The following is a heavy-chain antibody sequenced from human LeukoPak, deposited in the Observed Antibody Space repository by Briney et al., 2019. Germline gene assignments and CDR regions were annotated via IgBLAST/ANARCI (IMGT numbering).Heavy chain of an antibody. CDR3: ARLPGGVVIDAGLY. J-gene: IGHJ4*02. V-gene: IGHV3-74*01. Sequence: PGGSLRLSCAASGFTFSSYWMHWVRQAPGKGLVWVSRINSDGSSTSYADSVKGRVTISRDNAKNSLYLQMNSLRAEDTAMYYCARLPGGVVIDAGLYWGQGTLVTVSS. D-gene: IGHD2-21*01. CDR2: INSDGSST. CDR1: GFTFSSYW.